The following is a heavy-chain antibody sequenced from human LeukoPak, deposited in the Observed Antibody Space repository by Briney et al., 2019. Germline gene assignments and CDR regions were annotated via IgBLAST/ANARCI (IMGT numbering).Heavy chain of an antibody. Sequence: PGGSLRLSCAASGFTFSNYGMQWVRQAPGRGLEWVAVRWHDGSNKYYADSVKGRFTISRENSKNTLYLQMNSLRVENPSMSYFSYGFDHWGQGTLVTVSS. V-gene: IGHV3-33*01. CDR1: GFTFSNYG. D-gene: IGHD4-17*01. J-gene: IGHJ4*02. CDR2: RWHDGSNK. CDR3: SYGFDH.